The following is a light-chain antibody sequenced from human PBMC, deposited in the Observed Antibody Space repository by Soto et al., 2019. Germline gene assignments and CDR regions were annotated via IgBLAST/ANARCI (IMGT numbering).Light chain of an antibody. J-gene: IGKJ5*01. Sequence: DTQMTQSPSTLSASVRARVTIACRASQSIRAWLAWYQQKPGKAPNLLIYKSSTLETGVPTRFSGSGSGTEFTLTISSLQPDDFATYFCQHYDSYSTITFGQGTRLEIK. CDR3: QHYDSYSTIT. CDR1: QSIRAW. CDR2: KSS. V-gene: IGKV1-5*03.